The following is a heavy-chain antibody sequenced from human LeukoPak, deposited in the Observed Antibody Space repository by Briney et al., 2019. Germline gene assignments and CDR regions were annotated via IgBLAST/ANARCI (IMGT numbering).Heavy chain of an antibody. CDR2: IYYSGST. Sequence: KPSETLSLTCTVSGGSISSSSYYWGWIRQPPGKGLESIGSIYYSGSTYYNPSLKSRVTISVDTSKNQFSLKLSSVTAADTAVYYCAGTSSSWYRVFDYWGQGTLVTVSS. CDR3: AGTSSSWYRVFDY. J-gene: IGHJ4*02. D-gene: IGHD6-13*01. V-gene: IGHV4-39*01. CDR1: GGSISSSSYY.